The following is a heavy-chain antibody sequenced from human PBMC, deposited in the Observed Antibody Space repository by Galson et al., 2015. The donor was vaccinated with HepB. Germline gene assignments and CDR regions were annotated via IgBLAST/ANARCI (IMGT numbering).Heavy chain of an antibody. CDR2: ISAYNGNT. J-gene: IGHJ6*03. CDR1: GYTFTSYG. Sequence: SVKVSCKASGYTFTSYGISWVRQAPGQGLEWMGWISAYNGNTNYAQKLQGRVTMTTDTSTSTAYMELRSLRSDDTAVYYCARQPVDTAMGYYYYYMDVWGKGTTVTVSS. CDR3: ARQPVDTAMGYYYYYMDV. V-gene: IGHV1-18*01. D-gene: IGHD5-18*01.